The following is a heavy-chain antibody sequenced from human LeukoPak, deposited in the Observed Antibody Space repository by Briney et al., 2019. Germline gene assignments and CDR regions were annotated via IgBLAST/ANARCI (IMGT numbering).Heavy chain of an antibody. Sequence: SETLSLTCTVSGGSISSGGYYWSWIRQPPGKGLEWIGYIYHSGSTYYNPSLKSRVTISVDRSKNQFSLKLSSVTAADTAVYYCLGGHGELPLDYWGQGTLVTVSS. CDR2: IYHSGST. CDR1: GGSISSGGYY. J-gene: IGHJ4*02. CDR3: LGGHGELPLDY. V-gene: IGHV4-30-2*01. D-gene: IGHD1-26*01.